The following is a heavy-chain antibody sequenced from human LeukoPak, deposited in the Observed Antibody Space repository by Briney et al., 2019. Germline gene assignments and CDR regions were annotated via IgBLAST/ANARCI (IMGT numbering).Heavy chain of an antibody. CDR3: AELGITMIGGV. Sequence: GSLRLSCAASGFPFSSYEMNWVRQAPGKGLEWVSYISSSGSTIYYADSVKGRFTISRDNAKNSLYLQMNSLRAEDAAVYYCAELGITMIGGVWGKGTTVTISS. J-gene: IGHJ6*04. CDR2: ISSSGSTI. CDR1: GFPFSSYE. D-gene: IGHD3-10*02. V-gene: IGHV3-48*03.